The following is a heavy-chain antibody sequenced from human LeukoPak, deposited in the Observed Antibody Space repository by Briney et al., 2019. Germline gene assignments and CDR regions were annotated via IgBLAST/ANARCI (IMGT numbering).Heavy chain of an antibody. CDR1: GYTFTGYY. CDR3: ARVGQEVVAAGTPRYNWFDP. CDR2: INPNSGGT. V-gene: IGHV1-2*02. Sequence: ASVKVSCKASGYTFTGYYMHWVRQAPGQGLEWMGWINPNSGGTNYAQKFQGRVTMTRDTSISTAYMELSRLRSDDTAVYYCARVGQEVVAAGTPRYNWFDPWGQGTLVTVSS. J-gene: IGHJ5*02. D-gene: IGHD6-13*01.